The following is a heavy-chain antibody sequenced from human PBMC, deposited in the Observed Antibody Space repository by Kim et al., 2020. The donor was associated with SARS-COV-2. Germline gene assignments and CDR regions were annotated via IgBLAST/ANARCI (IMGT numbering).Heavy chain of an antibody. CDR3: AKGAGYSSSWCVY. V-gene: IGHV3-30*02. J-gene: IGHJ4*02. Sequence: YADSVKGRFTISRDNSKNTLYLQMNSLRAEDTAVYYCAKGAGYSSSWCVYWGQGTLVTVSS. D-gene: IGHD6-13*01.